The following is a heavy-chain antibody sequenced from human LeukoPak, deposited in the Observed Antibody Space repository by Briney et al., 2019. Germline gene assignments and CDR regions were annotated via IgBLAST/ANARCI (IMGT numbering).Heavy chain of an antibody. CDR3: ARLAVCGGDCFAFDI. V-gene: IGHV4-59*01. J-gene: IGHJ3*02. Sequence: SETLSLTCTVSGGSISSYYWSWIRQPPGKGLEWIGYIYYSGSTNYNPSLKGRVTISVDTSKNQFSLKLSSVTAADTAVYYCARLAVCGGDCFAFDIWGQGTMVTVSS. CDR1: GGSISSYY. CDR2: IYYSGST. D-gene: IGHD2-21*02.